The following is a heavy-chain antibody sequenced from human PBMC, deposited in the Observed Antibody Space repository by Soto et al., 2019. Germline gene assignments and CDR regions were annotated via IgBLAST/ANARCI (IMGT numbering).Heavy chain of an antibody. CDR3: AKPHYYDSSGSPFDH. D-gene: IGHD3-22*01. Sequence: RRLSCAASGFSFDYTMHWVRQAPGKGLEWVSLITSDGDSTYYADSVKGRFTISRDDRKNALYLQMSSLRTEDTAMYYCAKPHYYDSSGSPFDHWGHGTLVTVSS. J-gene: IGHJ4*01. CDR1: GFSFDYT. CDR2: ITSDGDST. V-gene: IGHV3-43*01.